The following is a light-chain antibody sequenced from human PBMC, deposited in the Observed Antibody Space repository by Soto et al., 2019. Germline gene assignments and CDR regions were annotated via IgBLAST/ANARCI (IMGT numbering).Light chain of an antibody. CDR3: QEYNSDSIT. CDR2: EAS. CDR1: QSINRW. V-gene: IGKV1-5*03. Sequence: DIQMTQSPSSLSASVGGIFTLTCRASQSINRWLAWYQQKPGKAPNLLIYEASSLESGVPSRFRGSGSGTEFTLTISSLQPDDSATYYCQEYNSDSITFGQGTRLEIK. J-gene: IGKJ5*01.